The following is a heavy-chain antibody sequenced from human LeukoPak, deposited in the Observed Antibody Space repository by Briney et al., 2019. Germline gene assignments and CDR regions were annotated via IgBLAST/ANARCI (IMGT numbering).Heavy chain of an antibody. CDR3: AKDRSRYSGGWYGDY. J-gene: IGHJ4*02. Sequence: GGSLRLSCAASGFSFRNYDMNWVRQAPGKGLGWVSAIRGSGATHYADSVKGRFTISRDNSKNTLYLQMNSLRAEDTAVYYCAKDRSRYSGGWYGDYWGQGTLVTVSS. CDR1: GFSFRNYD. V-gene: IGHV3-23*01. D-gene: IGHD6-19*01. CDR2: IRGSGAT.